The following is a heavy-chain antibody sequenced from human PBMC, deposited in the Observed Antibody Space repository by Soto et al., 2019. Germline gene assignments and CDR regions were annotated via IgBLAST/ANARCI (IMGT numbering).Heavy chain of an antibody. CDR1: GFTFRNSA. J-gene: IGHJ6*02. V-gene: IGHV1-58*01. Sequence: GASVKVSCKASGFTFRNSAVQWVLQARGERLEWIGWIVVGSGNTIYAQNFHERLTVTRDMSTSTTYMELSSLRSDDTAVYYCAAVGTPHLGFYFAMDVWGQGTTVTVSS. D-gene: IGHD1-1*01. CDR2: IVVGSGNT. CDR3: AAVGTPHLGFYFAMDV.